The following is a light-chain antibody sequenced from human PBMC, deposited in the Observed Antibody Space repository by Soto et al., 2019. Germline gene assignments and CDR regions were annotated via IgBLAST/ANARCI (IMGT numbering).Light chain of an antibody. V-gene: IGLV2-14*01. CDR2: DVS. CDR1: SSDVGGYNY. Sequence: QSALTQPASVSGSPGQSITISCTGTSSDVGGYNYVSWYQQHPGKAPKLMIYDVSNRPSGVSDRFSGSKSGNTASLTISGLQAEDAADYYCSSYTSSSTLVLFGGGTKLTVL. CDR3: SSYTSSSTLVL. J-gene: IGLJ2*01.